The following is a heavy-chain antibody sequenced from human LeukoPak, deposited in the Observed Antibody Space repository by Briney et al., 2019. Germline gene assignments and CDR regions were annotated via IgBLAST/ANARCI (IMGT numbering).Heavy chain of an antibody. J-gene: IGHJ6*03. CDR1: GFTFSSYA. CDR3: ASMDYDFWSGYYSYYYYYMDV. V-gene: IGHV3-23*01. Sequence: GGSLRLSCAASGFTFSSYAMSWVRQAPGKGLEWVSAISGSGGSTYYADSVKGRFTISRDNSKNTLYLQMNSLRAEDTAVYYCASMDYDFWSGYYSYYYYYMDVWGKGTTVTVSS. D-gene: IGHD3-3*01. CDR2: ISGSGGST.